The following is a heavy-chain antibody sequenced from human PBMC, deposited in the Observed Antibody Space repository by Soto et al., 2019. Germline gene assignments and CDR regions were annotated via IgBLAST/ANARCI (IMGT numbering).Heavy chain of an antibody. Sequence: GGSLRLSCAASGFTFSSYWMHWVRQAPGKGLVWVSRINSDGSSTSYADSVKGRFTISRDNAKNTLYLQMNSLRAEDTAVYYCASFDRDLYYYYGMDVWGQGTTVTVS. D-gene: IGHD3-9*01. J-gene: IGHJ6*02. CDR3: ASFDRDLYYYYGMDV. V-gene: IGHV3-74*01. CDR1: GFTFSSYW. CDR2: INSDGSST.